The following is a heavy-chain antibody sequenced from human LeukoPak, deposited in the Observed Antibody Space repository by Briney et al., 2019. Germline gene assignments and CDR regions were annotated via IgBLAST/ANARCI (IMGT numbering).Heavy chain of an antibody. CDR3: AHVRTTVGSVVPPGHWFDP. J-gene: IGHJ5*02. V-gene: IGHV2-5*01. CDR1: RFSRISSGVG. CDR2: ISWNDDH. Sequence: SGRTLVKPSQTLALTCTFSRFSRISSGVGVGWIRQPPGRALGWLALISWNDDHRYSPSLQSRLTLTKDTSKHQLVLTITNTDPADTPTYCRAHVRTTVGSVVPPGHWFDPWGQGNLVTVSS. D-gene: IGHD2-2*01.